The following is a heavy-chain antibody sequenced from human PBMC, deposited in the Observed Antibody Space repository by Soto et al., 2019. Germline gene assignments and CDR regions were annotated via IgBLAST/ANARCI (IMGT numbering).Heavy chain of an antibody. CDR1: GFTFSTYS. CDR3: SRSQPNVGMDV. V-gene: IGHV3-21*02. CDR2: ITSSGTFI. Sequence: EVQLVESGGGLVKPGGSLRVSCAASGFTFSTYSVNWVRQAPGKGLEWVSSITSSGTFIYYADSVKGRFTISRDDAKNSLLLQLNRLRVDDTAIYYCSRSQPNVGMDVWGPGTTVTVSS. D-gene: IGHD2-8*01. J-gene: IGHJ6*02.